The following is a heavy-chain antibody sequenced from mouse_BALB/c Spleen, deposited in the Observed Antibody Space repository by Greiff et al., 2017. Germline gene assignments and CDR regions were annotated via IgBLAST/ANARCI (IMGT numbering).Heavy chain of an antibody. CDR1: GYSITSDYA. CDR3: AREDGYYDWFAY. D-gene: IGHD2-3*01. Sequence: EVMLVESGPGLVKPSQSLSLTCTVTGYSITSDYAWNWIRQFPGNQLEWMGYISYSGSTSYNPSLKSRISITRDTSKNQFFLQLNSVTTEDTATYYCAREDGYYDWFAYWGQGTLVTVSA. CDR2: ISYSGST. V-gene: IGHV3-2*02. J-gene: IGHJ3*01.